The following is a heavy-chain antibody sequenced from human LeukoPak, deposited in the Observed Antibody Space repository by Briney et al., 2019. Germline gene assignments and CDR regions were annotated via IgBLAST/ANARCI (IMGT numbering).Heavy chain of an antibody. J-gene: IGHJ4*02. CDR1: GYTFTGYY. CDR2: INPNSGGT. CDR3: ARVSLPYYYDSSGYSHFDY. Sequence: ASVKVSCKASGYTFTGYYMHWVRQAPGQGLEWMGRINPNSGGTNYAQKFQGRVTMTKDTSISTAYMELSRLRSDDTAVYYCARVSLPYYYDSSGYSHFDYWGRGTLVTVSS. V-gene: IGHV1-2*06. D-gene: IGHD3-22*01.